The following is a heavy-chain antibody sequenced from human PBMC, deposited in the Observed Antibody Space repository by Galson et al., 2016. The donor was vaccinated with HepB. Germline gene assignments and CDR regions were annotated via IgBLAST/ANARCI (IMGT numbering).Heavy chain of an antibody. D-gene: IGHD5-18*01. J-gene: IGHJ4*02. CDR1: GFTFSSYT. Sequence: SLRLSCAASGFTFSSYTMNWVRQAPGKGLEWVSYISSNGATIYYADSVKGRFTLTRDNAKNSLFLQMNSLRAEDTAVYYCCVDTAMDYVFDYRGQGTLVTVSS. CDR2: ISSNGATI. V-gene: IGHV3-48*04. CDR3: CVDTAMDYVFDY.